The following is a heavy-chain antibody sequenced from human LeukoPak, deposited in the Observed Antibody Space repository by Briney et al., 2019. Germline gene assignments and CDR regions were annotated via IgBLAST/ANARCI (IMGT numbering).Heavy chain of an antibody. V-gene: IGHV4-34*01. D-gene: IGHD6-13*01. CDR1: GGSFSGYY. J-gene: IGHJ5*02. CDR2: INHSGST. Sequence: LETLSFTCAVYGGSFSGYYWSWIRQPPGKGLEWIGGINHSGSTNYNPSLKSRVTISVDTSKNQFSLKLSSVTAADTAVYYCAREAVTGVAAAGIGFDPWGQGTLVTVSS. CDR3: AREAVTGVAAAGIGFDP.